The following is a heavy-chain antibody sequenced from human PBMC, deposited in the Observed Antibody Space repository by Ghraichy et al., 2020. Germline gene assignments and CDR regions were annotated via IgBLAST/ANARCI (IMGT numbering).Heavy chain of an antibody. CDR3: ARGGSSGSLGAYDI. V-gene: IGHV4-4*02. CDR1: GGSISNINW. D-gene: IGHD6-19*01. CDR2: IYHDGST. J-gene: IGHJ3*02. Sequence: TLSLTCAVSGGSISNINWWTWVRQPPGKGLEWIGEIYHDGSTNYNPSLKSRVTISVDKSKNQFSLKLTSVTAADTAVYYCARGGSSGSLGAYDIWGQGTMVTVSP.